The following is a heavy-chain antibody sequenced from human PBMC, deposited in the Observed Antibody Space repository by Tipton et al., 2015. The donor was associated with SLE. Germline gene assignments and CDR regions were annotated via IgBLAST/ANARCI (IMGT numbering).Heavy chain of an antibody. J-gene: IGHJ6*02. CDR1: GFTFSSYG. Sequence: RSLRLSCAASGFTFSSYGMHWVRQAPGKGLEWVAVIWYDGSNKYYADSVKGRFTISRDNSKNTLYLQMNSLRAEDTAVYYCSRTVSYYYGMDVWGQGTTVTVSS. V-gene: IGHV3-33*08. CDR3: SRTVSYYYGMDV. D-gene: IGHD4-17*01. CDR2: IWYDGSNK.